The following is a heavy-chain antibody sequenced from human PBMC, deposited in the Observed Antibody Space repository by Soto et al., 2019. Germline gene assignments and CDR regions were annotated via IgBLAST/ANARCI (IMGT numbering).Heavy chain of an antibody. D-gene: IGHD2-2*01. CDR1: GYTFTSYA. Sequence: QVPLVQSGAEVKKPGASVKVSCKASGYTFTSYAMHWVRQAPGQRLEWMGWINAGNGNTKYSQKFQGRVTITRDTSASTAYMELSSLRSEDTAVYYCARDGEGYCSSTSCSPGAPDYWGQGSLVTVSS. J-gene: IGHJ4*02. CDR2: INAGNGNT. V-gene: IGHV1-3*01. CDR3: ARDGEGYCSSTSCSPGAPDY.